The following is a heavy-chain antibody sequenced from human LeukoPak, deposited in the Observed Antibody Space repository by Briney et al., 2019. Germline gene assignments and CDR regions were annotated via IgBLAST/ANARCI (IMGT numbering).Heavy chain of an antibody. CDR1: GFIFSRYA. Sequence: GRSLRLSCAASGFIFSRYAMHWVRQTPGKGLEWVAAIWNDGSDENYADSVKGRFTISSDNSKNTLYLQMNSLRAEDTAVYYCTFEIGKSQGAFDIWGQGTMITVSS. V-gene: IGHV3-33*01. D-gene: IGHD3-10*01. CDR3: TFEIGKSQGAFDI. J-gene: IGHJ3*02. CDR2: IWNDGSDE.